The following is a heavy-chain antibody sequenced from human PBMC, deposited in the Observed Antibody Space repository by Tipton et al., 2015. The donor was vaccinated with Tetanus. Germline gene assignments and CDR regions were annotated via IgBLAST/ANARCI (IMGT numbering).Heavy chain of an antibody. CDR2: IYYNGNT. D-gene: IGHD6-19*01. Sequence: TLSLTCIVSGGSINSGTFYWEWIRQTPGKGLEWIGNIYYNGNTLQNPSLKSRVTMSLDKSKNQFSLKLRSVTAADTAVYYCARPIKQWLVPVDSWGQGTLVTVSS. J-gene: IGHJ4*02. V-gene: IGHV4-39*01. CDR1: GGSINSGTFY. CDR3: ARPIKQWLVPVDS.